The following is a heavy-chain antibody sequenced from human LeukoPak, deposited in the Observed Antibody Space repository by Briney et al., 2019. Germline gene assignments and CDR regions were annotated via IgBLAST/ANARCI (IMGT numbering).Heavy chain of an antibody. CDR2: ISYSGIT. D-gene: IGHD6-19*01. CDR1: GGSISSYY. V-gene: IGHV4-59*01. J-gene: IGHJ4*02. CDR3: TRTTPGSGWYAY. Sequence: PSETLSLTCTVSGGSISSYYWSWIRQPPGKGLEWIGYISYSGITNYNPSLKSRVTISVDTSKKQFSLRLSSVTAADTAVYYCTRTTPGSGWYAYWGPGTLVTVSS.